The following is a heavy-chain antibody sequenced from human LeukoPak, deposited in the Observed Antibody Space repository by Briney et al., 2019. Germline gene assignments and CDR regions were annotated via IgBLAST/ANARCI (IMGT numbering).Heavy chain of an antibody. Sequence: GWAVRLSCAASGFTFSNARMSWLRQAPGKGLDWVGGIKSKTDGGTTDYAAPVKGRFTIPRDDSKNTLYLQMNSLKTEDTAVYYCTTALITMVRGVNPLDYWGQGTLVTVSS. CDR1: GFTFSNAR. D-gene: IGHD3-10*01. CDR2: IKSKTDGGTT. V-gene: IGHV3-15*01. CDR3: TTALITMVRGVNPLDY. J-gene: IGHJ4*02.